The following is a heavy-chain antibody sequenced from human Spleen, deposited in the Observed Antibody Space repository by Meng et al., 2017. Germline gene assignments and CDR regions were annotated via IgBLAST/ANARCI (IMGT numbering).Heavy chain of an antibody. CDR3: VRSRAWVRTGFDP. CDR2: IGHSGFT. V-gene: IGHV4-39*01. D-gene: IGHD1/OR15-1a*01. Sequence: PQLQDSGPGLVKPSETLSLTCSVSGDSISSSDSYWGWIRQSPGKGLEWIGSIGHSGFTYYTPSLESRVTVSVDTSRSQFSLELTSVTAADTAVYYCVRSRAWVRTGFDPWGQGTLVTVSS. J-gene: IGHJ5*02. CDR1: GDSISSSDSY.